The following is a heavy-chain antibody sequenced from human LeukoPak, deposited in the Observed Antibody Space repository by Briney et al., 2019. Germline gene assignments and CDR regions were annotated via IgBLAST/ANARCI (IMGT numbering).Heavy chain of an antibody. CDR2: ISYDGSNK. V-gene: IGHV3-30-3*01. J-gene: IGHJ6*02. D-gene: IGHD3-3*01. Sequence: GRSLRLSCAASGFTFSSYAMHWVRQAPGKGLEWVAVISYDGSNKYYADSLKGRFTISRDNSKNTLYLQMNSLRAEDTAVYYCARDSITIFGVAPPHYYGMDVWGQGTTVTVSS. CDR1: GFTFSSYA. CDR3: ARDSITIFGVAPPHYYGMDV.